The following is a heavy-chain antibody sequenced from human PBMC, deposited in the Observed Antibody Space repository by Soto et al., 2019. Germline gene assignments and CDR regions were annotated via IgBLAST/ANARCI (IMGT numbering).Heavy chain of an antibody. D-gene: IGHD3-3*01. J-gene: IGHJ4*02. V-gene: IGHV4-30-4*01. CDR1: GGSISSGDYY. CDR3: ARVPKTEWYIDY. Sequence: SETLSLTCTVSGGSISSGDYYWSWIRQPPGKGLEWIGYIYYSGSTYYNPSLKSRVTISVDTSKNQFSLKLSSVTAADTAVYYCARVPKTEWYIDYWGQGTLVTVSS. CDR2: IYYSGST.